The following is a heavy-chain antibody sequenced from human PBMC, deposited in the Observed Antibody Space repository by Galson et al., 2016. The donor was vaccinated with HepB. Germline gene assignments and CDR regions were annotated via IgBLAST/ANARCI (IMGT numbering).Heavy chain of an antibody. Sequence: QSGAEVKKPGESLKISCKGSRYSFTTSWIAWVRQMPGKGLEWMGIIYPGDSGTRYSPSFQGQVTISADKSITTSYLQWSSLEASDTAIYYCARASGGGYFGPLDYWGQGTLVTVSS. CDR3: ARASGGGYFGPLDY. D-gene: IGHD2-21*02. CDR1: RYSFTTSW. V-gene: IGHV5-51*01. J-gene: IGHJ4*02. CDR2: IYPGDSGT.